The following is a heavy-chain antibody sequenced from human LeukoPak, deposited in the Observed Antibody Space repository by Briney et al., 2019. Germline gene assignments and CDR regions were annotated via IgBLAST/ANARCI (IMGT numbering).Heavy chain of an antibody. V-gene: IGHV3-74*01. Sequence: GGSLRLSCAASGFTFSSYWMHWVRPAPGKGLVWVSRINSDGSSTSYADSVKGRFTISRDNAKNMLYLQMNSLRAEDTAVYYCARDRSVTADYYYYYMDVWGKGTTVTVSS. CDR2: INSDGSST. CDR3: ARDRSVTADYYYYYMDV. D-gene: IGHD2-21*02. J-gene: IGHJ6*03. CDR1: GFTFSSYW.